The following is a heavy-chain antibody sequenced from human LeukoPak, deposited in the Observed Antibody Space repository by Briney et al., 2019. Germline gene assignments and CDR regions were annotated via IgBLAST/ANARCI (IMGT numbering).Heavy chain of an antibody. V-gene: IGHV3-30-3*01. D-gene: IGHD3-3*01. CDR3: ARGAEVRSPLNWFDP. CDR2: ISYDGSNK. CDR1: GFTFSSYA. Sequence: PGGSLRLSCAASGFTFSSYAMHWVRQAPGKGLEWVAVISYDGSNKYYADFVKGRFTISRDNSKNTLYLQMNSLRAEDTAVYYCARGAEVRSPLNWFDPWGQGTLVTVSS. J-gene: IGHJ5*02.